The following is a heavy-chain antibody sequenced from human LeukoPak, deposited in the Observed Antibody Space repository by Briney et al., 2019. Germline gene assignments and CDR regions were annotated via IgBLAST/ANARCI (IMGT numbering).Heavy chain of an antibody. V-gene: IGHV3-7*01. Sequence: GGSLRLSCAASGFTFSSYWMSWVHQAPGKGLEGVANIKQDGSEKYYVDSVKGRFTISRDNAKNSLYLQMNSLRAEDTAVYYCARPHRETSSSYYGYWGQGTLVTVSS. J-gene: IGHJ4*02. CDR2: IKQDGSEK. CDR1: GFTFSSYW. CDR3: ARPHRETSSSYYGY. D-gene: IGHD6-13*01.